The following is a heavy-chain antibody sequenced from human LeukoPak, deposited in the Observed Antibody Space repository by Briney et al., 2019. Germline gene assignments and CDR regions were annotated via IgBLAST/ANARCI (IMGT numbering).Heavy chain of an antibody. V-gene: IGHV4-59*01. J-gene: IGHJ5*02. CDR2: IYYSGST. D-gene: IGHD3-22*01. Sequence: SETLSLTCTVSGGSIISYYWSWIRQPPGKGLEWIGYIYYSGSTNYNPSLKSRVTISVHTSKNQFSLKLSSVTAADTAVYYCARVSGSGYYWFDPWGQGTLVTVSS. CDR3: ARVSGSGYYWFDP. CDR1: GGSIISYY.